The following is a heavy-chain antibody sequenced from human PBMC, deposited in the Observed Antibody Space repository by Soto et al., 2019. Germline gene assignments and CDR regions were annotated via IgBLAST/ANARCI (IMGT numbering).Heavy chain of an antibody. CDR1: GGTFSSYT. V-gene: IGHV1-69*02. J-gene: IGHJ6*01. CDR3: ARGGVYYYGSGSTEYYYYGMDV. CDR2: IIPILGIA. D-gene: IGHD3-10*01. Sequence: GASVKVSCKASGGTFSSYTISWVRQAPGQGLEWMGRIIPILGIANYAQKFQGRVTITADKSTSTAYMELSSLRSEDTAVYYCARGGVYYYGSGSTEYYYYGMDVWGQGTTVTVS.